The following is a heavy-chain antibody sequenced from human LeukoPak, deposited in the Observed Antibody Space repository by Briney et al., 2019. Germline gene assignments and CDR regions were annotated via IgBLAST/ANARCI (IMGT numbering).Heavy chain of an antibody. CDR3: AEGSMWYGS. Sequence: PSETLSLTCTVSGASIRRYYWSWIRQPPGKGLEWIGYHHHSGSTNYNPSLKSRVTISVDTSKNQFSQKLTSVTAADTAVYYCAEGSMWYGSWGQGTLVTVSS. J-gene: IGHJ5*02. D-gene: IGHD6-13*01. CDR2: HHHSGST. V-gene: IGHV4-59*01. CDR1: GASIRRYY.